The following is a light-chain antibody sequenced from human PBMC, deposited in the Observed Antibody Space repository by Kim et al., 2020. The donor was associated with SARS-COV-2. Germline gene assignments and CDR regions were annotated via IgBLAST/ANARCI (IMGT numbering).Light chain of an antibody. Sequence: SASVGDRVTITCRASQSISSYLNWYQQKPGKAPKLLIYAASSLQSGVPSRFSGSGSVSDFTLTISSLQPEDFATYYCQQSYSTPRTFGGGTKLEI. CDR2: AAS. V-gene: IGKV1-39*01. CDR3: QQSYSTPRT. CDR1: QSISSY. J-gene: IGKJ4*01.